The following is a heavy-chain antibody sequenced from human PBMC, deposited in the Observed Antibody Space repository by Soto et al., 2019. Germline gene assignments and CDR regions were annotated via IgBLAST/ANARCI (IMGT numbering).Heavy chain of an antibody. D-gene: IGHD5-12*01. Sequence: EVQVVESGGGLVQPGGSLRLSCAASGFTFSDYTMDWVRQAPGKGLEWVGRGRGKSNTYSTEYAASVKGRFTISSEDLTNSVYLQMNSLKTEDTAMYYCAVHTVGTGSYWGQGTLVTVSS. J-gene: IGHJ4*02. V-gene: IGHV3-72*01. CDR1: GFTFSDYT. CDR2: GRGKSNTYST. CDR3: AVHTVGTGSY.